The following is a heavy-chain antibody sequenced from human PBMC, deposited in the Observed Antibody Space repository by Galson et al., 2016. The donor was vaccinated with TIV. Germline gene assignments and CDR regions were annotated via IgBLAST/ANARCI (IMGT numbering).Heavy chain of an antibody. J-gene: IGHJ3*01. CDR3: VKEPFSTVLYGFDD. CDR2: ITGSGGRT. CDR1: GFKFTDFA. V-gene: IGHV3-23*01. D-gene: IGHD2-8*02. Sequence: SLRLSCAASGFKFTDFAMDWVRQPPGKGLEWVSGITGSGGRTDYGVSVKGRFIVSRDNSKKTLYLQLNSLTADDTAVYYCVKEPFSTVLYGFDDLGQGTMVTVSS.